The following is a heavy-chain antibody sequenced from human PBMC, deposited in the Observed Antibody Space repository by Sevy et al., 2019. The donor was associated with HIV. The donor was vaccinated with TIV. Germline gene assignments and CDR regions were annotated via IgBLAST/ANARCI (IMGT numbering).Heavy chain of an antibody. CDR2: LWYDGSNI. CDR3: ARASGVATDY. D-gene: IGHD5-12*01. J-gene: IGHJ4*02. CDR1: GFTFSSYG. V-gene: IGHV3-33*01. Sequence: GGSLRLSCAASGFTFSSYGMHWVRQAPGKGLEWVATLWYDGSNIYYAHSVKGRFTISRDNSKNTLYLQMNSLRVEDTAVYYCARASGVATDYWGQRTLVTVSS.